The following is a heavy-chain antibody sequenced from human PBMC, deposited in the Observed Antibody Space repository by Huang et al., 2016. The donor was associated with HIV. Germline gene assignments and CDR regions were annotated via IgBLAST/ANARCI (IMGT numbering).Heavy chain of an antibody. CDR3: AKESRWFSDFDQ. CDR1: GFIFSNFG. D-gene: IGHD2-15*01. J-gene: IGHJ5*02. V-gene: IGHV3-30*18. CDR2: ISYDGRSD. Sequence: QVQLVESGGGVVQPGTSLRLSCAASGFIFSNFGMHWVRQAPGKGLEWGAVISYDGRSDRYSDSVKGRVTISRDNDKNTLSLEMNRLRHDDTAVYYCAKESRWFSDFDQWGQGTLVTVSS.